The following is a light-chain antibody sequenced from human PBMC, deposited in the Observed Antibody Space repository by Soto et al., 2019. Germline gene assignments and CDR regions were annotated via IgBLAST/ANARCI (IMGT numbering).Light chain of an antibody. CDR2: LNSDGSH. CDR1: SGHSSYA. V-gene: IGLV4-69*01. J-gene: IGLJ2*01. Sequence: QSVLTQSPSASASLGASVKLTCTLSSGHSSYALTWHQQQPEKGPRYLMKLNSDGSHTKGDGIPDRFSGSSSGAERYLTISSIQSEDEADYYCQTWGTGIQVIFGGGTKLTVL. CDR3: QTWGTGIQVI.